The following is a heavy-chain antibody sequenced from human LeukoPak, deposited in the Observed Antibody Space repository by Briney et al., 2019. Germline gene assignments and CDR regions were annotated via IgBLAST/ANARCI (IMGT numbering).Heavy chain of an antibody. CDR3: ARVGLETGTFRAPYDY. V-gene: IGHV3-9*01. D-gene: IGHD1-1*01. CDR2: ISWNSGSI. CDR1: GFTFDDYA. J-gene: IGHJ4*02. Sequence: GGSLRLSCAASGFTFDDYAMHWVRQAPGKGLEWVSGISWNSGSIGYADSVKGRFTISRDNAKNSLYLQMNSLRVEDTAVYYCARVGLETGTFRAPYDYWGQGTLVTVSS.